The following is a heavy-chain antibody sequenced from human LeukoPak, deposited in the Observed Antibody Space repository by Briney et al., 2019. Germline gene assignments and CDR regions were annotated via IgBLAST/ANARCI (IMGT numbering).Heavy chain of an antibody. CDR3: AKADNYDILTGYSSYYFDY. CDR1: GFTFSSYG. Sequence: GGSLRLSCAASGFTFSSYGMHWVRQAPGKGLEWVAFIRYDGSNKYYADSVKGRFTISRDNSKNTLYLQMNSLRAEDTAVYYCAKADNYDILTGYSSYYFDYWGQGTLVTVSS. CDR2: IRYDGSNK. D-gene: IGHD3-9*01. V-gene: IGHV3-30*02. J-gene: IGHJ4*02.